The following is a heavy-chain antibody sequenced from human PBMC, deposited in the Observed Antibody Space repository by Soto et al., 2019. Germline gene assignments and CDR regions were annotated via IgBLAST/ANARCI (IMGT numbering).Heavy chain of an antibody. V-gene: IGHV3-33*01. CDR2: IWYDGSNK. J-gene: IGHJ4*02. CDR1: GFTFSSYG. CDR3: ARDPGSSTSCLDY. Sequence: GGSLRLSCAASGFTFSSYGMHWVRQAPGKGLEWVAVIWYDGSNKYYADSVKGRFTISRDNSKNTLYLQMNSLRAEDTAVYYCARDPGSSTSCLDYWGQGTLVTVSS. D-gene: IGHD2-2*01.